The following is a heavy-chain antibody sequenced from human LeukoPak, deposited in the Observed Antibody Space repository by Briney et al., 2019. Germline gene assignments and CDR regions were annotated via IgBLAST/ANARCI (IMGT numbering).Heavy chain of an antibody. CDR2: IYYSGST. V-gene: IGHV4-59*08. D-gene: IGHD5-18*01. Sequence: SETLSLTCSVSGGSISGYYWSWIRQPPGKGLEWIGYIYYSGSTNYNPSLKSRITISVDTSKNQFSLKLSSVTAADTAVYYCARDNTAMVILKENAFDIWGQGTLVTVSS. CDR3: ARDNTAMVILKENAFDI. J-gene: IGHJ3*02. CDR1: GGSISGYY.